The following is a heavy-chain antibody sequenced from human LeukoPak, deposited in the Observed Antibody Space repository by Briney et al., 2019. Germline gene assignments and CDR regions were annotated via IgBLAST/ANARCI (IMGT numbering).Heavy chain of an antibody. Sequence: GGSLRLSCAASGFTFSSYGMHSARQAPGTGLEWVAAIWYDGSSKYYEDSVKGRFTISRDNSKNTLYLQMNSLRAEDTAVYYCAREDSRYSTGWYVVDWGQGTLVTVSS. J-gene: IGHJ4*02. CDR1: GFTFSSYG. V-gene: IGHV3-33*01. CDR3: AREDSRYSTGWYVVD. CDR2: IWYDGSSK. D-gene: IGHD6-13*01.